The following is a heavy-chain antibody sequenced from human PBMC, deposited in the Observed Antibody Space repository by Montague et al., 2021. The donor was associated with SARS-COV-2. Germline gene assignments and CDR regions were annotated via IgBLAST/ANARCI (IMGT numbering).Heavy chain of an antibody. D-gene: IGHD2-15*01. CDR2: ISDSGST. V-gene: IGHV4-59*08. CDR1: GGFISSFY. CDR3: ARHYSATLPAVY. Sequence: SETLSLTCTVSGGFISSFYWNWFRQPPGKGLEWIGYISDSGSTNYNPSLTSRITMSVDTSKNQFSLKVNSVTAADTAVYSCARHYSATLPAVYWGQGTLVTVSS. J-gene: IGHJ4*02.